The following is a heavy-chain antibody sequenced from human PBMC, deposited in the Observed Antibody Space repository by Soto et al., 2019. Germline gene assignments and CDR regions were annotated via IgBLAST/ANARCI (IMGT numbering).Heavy chain of an antibody. Sequence: GGSLRLSCAPSGFTLPGYSMNLVRQAPGKGLEWVSYISSSSDTIYYADSVKGRFTISRDNAKNLLYLQMKSLRAEDTAVYYCARSSTFYGYWGQGTRVTFSS. D-gene: IGHD3-10*01. V-gene: IGHV3-48*01. CDR3: ARSSTFYGY. J-gene: IGHJ4*02. CDR1: GFTLPGYS. CDR2: ISSSSDTI.